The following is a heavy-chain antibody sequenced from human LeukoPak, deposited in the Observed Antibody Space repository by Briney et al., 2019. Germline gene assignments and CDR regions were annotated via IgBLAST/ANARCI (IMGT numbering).Heavy chain of an antibody. D-gene: IGHD1-26*01. CDR3: ARTMVGAYFDY. Sequence: GGSLRLSCAASGFIFSSYGMHWVRQAPGKGLEWVAYISYDGNMKDYADSVKGRFTVSRDNSKNTLFLQMNSLRAEDTAVYYCARTMVGAYFDYWGQGTLVTVSS. J-gene: IGHJ4*02. CDR2: ISYDGNMK. V-gene: IGHV3-30*02. CDR1: GFIFSSYG.